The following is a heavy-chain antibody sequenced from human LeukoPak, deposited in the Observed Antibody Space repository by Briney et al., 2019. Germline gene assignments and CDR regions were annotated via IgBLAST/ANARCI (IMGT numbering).Heavy chain of an antibody. Sequence: SETLSLTCTVSGGSISSGGYYWSWVRQHPGKGLEWIGYIYYSGSTYYNPSLKSRVTISVDTSKNQFSLKLSSVTAADTAVYYWARDRGEWFGEFVYYGMDVWGQGTTVTVSS. CDR3: ARDRGEWFGEFVYYGMDV. CDR1: GGSISSGGYY. J-gene: IGHJ6*02. V-gene: IGHV4-31*03. CDR2: IYYSGST. D-gene: IGHD3-10*01.